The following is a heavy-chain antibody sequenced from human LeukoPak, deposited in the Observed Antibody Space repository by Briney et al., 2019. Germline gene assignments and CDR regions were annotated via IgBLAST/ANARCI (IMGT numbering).Heavy chain of an antibody. J-gene: IGHJ4*02. CDR3: ARAFLVGYSPEEYFFDY. V-gene: IGHV3-21*01. CDR1: GFTFSSYS. Sequence: GGSLRLSCAASGFTFSSYSMNWVRQAPGKGLEWVSSISSSSSYIYYADSVKGRFTISRDNAKNSLYLQMNSLRAEDTAVYYCARAFLVGYSPEEYFFDYWGQGTLVTVSS. CDR2: ISSSSSYI. D-gene: IGHD2-15*01.